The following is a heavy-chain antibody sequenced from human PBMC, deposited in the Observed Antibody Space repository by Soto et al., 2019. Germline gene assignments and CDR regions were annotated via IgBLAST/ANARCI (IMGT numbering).Heavy chain of an antibody. CDR2: IYYSGSS. D-gene: IGHD1-1*01. CDR1: GGSITSSEYY. V-gene: IGHV4-39*01. J-gene: IGHJ5*02. CDR3: ASPLLNWSDAAS. Sequence: SETLSLTCTVSGGSITSSEYYWAWIRQPPGKGLQFVGTIYYSGSSYSNPSLKSRLSMSVDTSKNQFSLTMKSVTAADTGVYYCASPLLNWSDAASWGRGVLVPASS.